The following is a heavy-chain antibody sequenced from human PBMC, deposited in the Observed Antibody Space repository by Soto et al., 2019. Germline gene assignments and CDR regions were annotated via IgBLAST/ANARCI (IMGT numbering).Heavy chain of an antibody. CDR2: IIPIFGTA. V-gene: IGHV1-69*01. CDR3: ARGRGGIVVVVADLNPYGMDV. J-gene: IGHJ6*02. Sequence: QVQLVQSGAEVKKPGSSVKVSCKASGGTFSSYAISWVRQAPGQGLEWMGGIIPIFGTANYAQKFQGRVTITADESTSTAYMELSSLRSEDTAVYYCARGRGGIVVVVADLNPYGMDVWGQGTTVTVSS. CDR1: GGTFSSYA. D-gene: IGHD2-15*01.